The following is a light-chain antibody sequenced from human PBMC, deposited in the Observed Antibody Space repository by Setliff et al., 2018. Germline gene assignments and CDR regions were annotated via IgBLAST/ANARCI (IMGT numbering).Light chain of an antibody. Sequence: ALAQPASVSGSPGQSITISCTGTSSDVGSYYLVSWYQHHPGKAPKLMIYDVSKRPSGVPDRFSGSKSGNTASLTISGLQAEDEADYYCCSYAGGYFYVFGTGTKVTVL. V-gene: IGLV2-23*02. CDR3: CSYAGGYFYV. J-gene: IGLJ1*01. CDR2: DVS. CDR1: SSDVGSYYL.